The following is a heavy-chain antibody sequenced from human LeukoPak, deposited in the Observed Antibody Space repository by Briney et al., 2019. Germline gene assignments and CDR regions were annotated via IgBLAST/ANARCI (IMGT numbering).Heavy chain of an antibody. V-gene: IGHV4-30-4*08. D-gene: IGHD3/OR15-3a*01. CDR1: GFTFSSYA. Sequence: LRLSCAASGFTFSSYAMSWVRQAPGKGLEWIGYIYYSGSTYYNPSLKSRVTISVDTSKNQFSLKLSSVTAADTAVYYCARMPDLWYYFDYWGQGTLVTASS. CDR2: IYYSGST. J-gene: IGHJ4*02. CDR3: ARMPDLWYYFDY.